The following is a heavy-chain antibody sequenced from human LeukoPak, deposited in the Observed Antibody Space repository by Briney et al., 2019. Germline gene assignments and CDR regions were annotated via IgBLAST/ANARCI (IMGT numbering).Heavy chain of an antibody. CDR1: GGSFSGYY. V-gene: IGHV4-34*01. D-gene: IGHD3-22*01. CDR3: ARGLTYYGDFDY. Sequence: SETLSLTCAVYGGSFSGYYWNWIRQPPGKGLEWIGEINHSGSTNYNPSLKSRVTISVDTSKNQFSLKLSSVTAADTAVYYCARGLTYYGDFDYWGQGTLVTVSS. J-gene: IGHJ4*02. CDR2: INHSGST.